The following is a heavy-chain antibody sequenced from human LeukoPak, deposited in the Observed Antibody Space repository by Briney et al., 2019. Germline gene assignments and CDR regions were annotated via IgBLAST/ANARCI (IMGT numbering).Heavy chain of an antibody. J-gene: IGHJ4*02. CDR3: ARDYSSGYYYGLAADY. CDR1: GFTFNSYS. V-gene: IGHV3-48*02. D-gene: IGHD3-22*01. CDR2: ISSSSSTI. Sequence: GGSLRLSCAASGFTFNSYSMNWVRQAPGKGLEWVSYISSSSSTIYYADSVKGRFTISRDNAKNSLYLQMNSLRDEDTAVYYCARDYSSGYYYGLAADYWGQGTLVTVSS.